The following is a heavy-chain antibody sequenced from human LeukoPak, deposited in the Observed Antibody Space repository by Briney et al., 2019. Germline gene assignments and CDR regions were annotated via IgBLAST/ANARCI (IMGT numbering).Heavy chain of an antibody. CDR2: IYPGDSDT. V-gene: IGHV5-51*01. CDR1: GYSFTNYW. J-gene: IGHJ5*02. Sequence: NRGESLKISCKGSGYSFTNYWIACVRQMPGKGLEWMGIIYPGDSDTRYSPSFQGHVTISADKSISTAYLYWSSLEASDTALYYCARATNHYNWLDPWGQGTLVIVSS. D-gene: IGHD1-14*01. CDR3: ARATNHYNWLDP.